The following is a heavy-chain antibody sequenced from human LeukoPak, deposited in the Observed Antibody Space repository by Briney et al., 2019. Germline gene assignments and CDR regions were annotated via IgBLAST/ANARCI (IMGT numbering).Heavy chain of an antibody. CDR1: GGSISSYY. J-gene: IGHJ4*02. CDR3: ARSFLRRYFDY. Sequence: SETLSLTCTVSGGSISSYYWSWIRQPAGKGLEWIGRIYHSGSTYYNPSLKSRVTISVDTSKNQFSLKLSSVTAADTAVYYCARSFLRRYFDYWGQGTLVTVSS. CDR2: IYHSGST. V-gene: IGHV4-4*07. D-gene: IGHD3-3*01.